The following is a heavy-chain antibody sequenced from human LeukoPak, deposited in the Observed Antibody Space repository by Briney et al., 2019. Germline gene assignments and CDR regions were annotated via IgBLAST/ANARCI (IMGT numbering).Heavy chain of an antibody. Sequence: GGSLRLSCAASEFTFVRYAMSWVRQAPGKGLEWISYISARGYTIYYADSVKGRFTISRDNAKNSLYLQMHSLRAEDTAVYYCVSQEGVRYFDYWGQGTLVTVSS. CDR3: VSQEGVRYFDY. J-gene: IGHJ4*02. D-gene: IGHD1-1*01. CDR1: EFTFVRYA. CDR2: ISARGYTI. V-gene: IGHV3-48*04.